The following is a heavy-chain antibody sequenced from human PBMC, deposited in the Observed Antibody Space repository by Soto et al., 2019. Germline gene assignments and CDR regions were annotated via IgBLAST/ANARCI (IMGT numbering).Heavy chain of an antibody. CDR3: ARERVVNYTDYYFDY. J-gene: IGHJ4*01. CDR2: ISGTGIDI. Sequence: GGSLRLSCAASGFDFYYYNMNWVRQAPGRGLEWVSSISGTGIDIHFADSVKGRFVISRDNAKTSLYLQMNSLRPEDTAVYYCARERVVNYTDYYFDYWGHGTLVTVSS. D-gene: IGHD3-16*02. V-gene: IGHV3-21*01. CDR1: GFDFYYYN.